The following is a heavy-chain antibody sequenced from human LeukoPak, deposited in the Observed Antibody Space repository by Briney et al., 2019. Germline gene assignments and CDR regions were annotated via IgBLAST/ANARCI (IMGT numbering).Heavy chain of an antibody. D-gene: IGHD3-3*01. CDR3: ARDSGYDFWSGYYGY. CDR1: GYTFTGNY. CDR2: INPNSGGT. Sequence: ASVKVSCKASGYTFTGNYMHWVRQAPGQGLEWMGWINPNSGGTNYAQKFQGRVTMTRDTSISTAYMELSRLRSDDTAVYYCARDSGYDFWSGYYGYWGQGTLVTVSS. V-gene: IGHV1-2*02. J-gene: IGHJ4*02.